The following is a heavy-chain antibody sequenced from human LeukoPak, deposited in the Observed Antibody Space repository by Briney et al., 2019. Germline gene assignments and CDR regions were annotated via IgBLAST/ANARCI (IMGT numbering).Heavy chain of an antibody. CDR2: INRNDDK. J-gene: IGHJ4*02. Sequence: KESGPTLVNPTQTLTLTCTFSGFSLSTSGVGVGWIRQPPGKALEWLALINRNDDKRYSPPPKNRPTNTKHTTKNQVLQTMTNIDPVDTGTYYCAHRGGSWGQGILVTVSS. CDR3: AHRGGS. D-gene: IGHD1-26*01. CDR1: GFSLSTSGVG. V-gene: IGHV2-5*01.